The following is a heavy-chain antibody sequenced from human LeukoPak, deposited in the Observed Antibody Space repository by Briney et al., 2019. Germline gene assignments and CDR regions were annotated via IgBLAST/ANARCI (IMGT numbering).Heavy chain of an antibody. CDR2: IYYSGST. D-gene: IGHD3-9*01. CDR1: GGSISSYY. J-gene: IGHJ4*02. Sequence: SETLPLTCTVSGGSISSYYWSWIRQPPGKGLEWIGYIYYSGSTNYNPSLKSRVTISVDTSKNQFSLKLSSVTAADTAVYYCARGAGYDILTGRRAYFDYWGQGTLVTVSS. CDR3: ARGAGYDILTGRRAYFDY. V-gene: IGHV4-59*12.